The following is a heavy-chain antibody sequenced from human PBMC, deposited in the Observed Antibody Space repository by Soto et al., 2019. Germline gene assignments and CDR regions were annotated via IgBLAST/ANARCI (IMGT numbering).Heavy chain of an antibody. CDR2: ISYDGSNK. Sequence: QTGGSLRLSCAASGFTFSSYAMHWVRQAPGKGLDWAAVISYDGSNKYYADSVKGRFTISRDNSKNTLYLQMNSLRAEDTAVYYCARGPSSLTRFDYWGQGTLVTVSS. J-gene: IGHJ4*02. CDR3: ARGPSSLTRFDY. CDR1: GFTFSSYA. V-gene: IGHV3-30-3*01. D-gene: IGHD2-2*01.